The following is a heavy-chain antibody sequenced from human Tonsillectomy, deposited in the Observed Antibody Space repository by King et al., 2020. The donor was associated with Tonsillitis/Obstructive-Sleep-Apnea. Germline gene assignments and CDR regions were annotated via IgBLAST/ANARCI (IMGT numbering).Heavy chain of an antibody. J-gene: IGHJ6*03. CDR3: ARHARDYPDYYYYMDV. CDR2: IYYNGDT. D-gene: IGHD4-11*01. CDR1: GGSISNRNYY. Sequence: QLQESGPGLVRPSETLSLTCFVSGGSISNRNYYWGWVRQPPGKGLEWVGTIYYNGDTYYSPSLKSRVTISVDTSKNHFSLKLTSVTAADTAVYYCARHARDYPDYYYYMDVWGKGTTVTVSS. V-gene: IGHV4-39*01.